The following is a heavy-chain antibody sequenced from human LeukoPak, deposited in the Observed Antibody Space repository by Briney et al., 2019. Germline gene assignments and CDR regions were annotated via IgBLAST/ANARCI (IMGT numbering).Heavy chain of an antibody. CDR1: GGSFSGYY. CDR2: ISYTGHT. J-gene: IGHJ4*02. D-gene: IGHD3-10*01. CDR3: ARQPAPYSYNTGYFFDY. Sequence: PSETLSLTCAVYGGSFSGYYWSWIRQPPGKGLEWIGAISYTGHTYYNPSLKSRVTISVDTSKNQFSLKLTSVAAADTAVYYCARQPAPYSYNTGYFFDYWGQGILVSVSS. V-gene: IGHV4-34*01.